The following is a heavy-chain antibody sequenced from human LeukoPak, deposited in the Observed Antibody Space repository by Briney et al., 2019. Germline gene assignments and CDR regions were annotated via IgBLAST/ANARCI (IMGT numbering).Heavy chain of an antibody. V-gene: IGHV1-69*06. D-gene: IGHD2-2*01. J-gene: IGHJ4*02. CDR2: IIPIFGTA. Sequence: SVKVSCKASGGTFSSYAISWVRQAPGQGLEWMGGIIPIFGTANYAQKFQGRVTMTEDTSTDTAYMELSSLRSEDTAVYYCATPDVDASVPAAPFDYWGQGTLVTVSS. CDR1: GGTFSSYA. CDR3: ATPDVDASVPAAPFDY.